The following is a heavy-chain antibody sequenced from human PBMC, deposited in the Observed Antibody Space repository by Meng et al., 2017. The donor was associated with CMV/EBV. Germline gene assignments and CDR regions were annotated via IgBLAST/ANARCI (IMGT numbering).Heavy chain of an antibody. CDR3: ARGGRYYYDSSGYCDY. D-gene: IGHD3-22*01. Sequence: QVALVTTGSRVERPGLTVKVSCKASGYTFTSYGINWVRQAPGQGLEWMGWISAYNGNTNYAQKLQGRVTMTTDTSTSTAYMELRSLRSDDTAVYYCARGGRYYYDSSGYCDYWGQGTLVTVSS. CDR1: GYTFTSYG. V-gene: IGHV1-18*01. CDR2: ISAYNGNT. J-gene: IGHJ4*02.